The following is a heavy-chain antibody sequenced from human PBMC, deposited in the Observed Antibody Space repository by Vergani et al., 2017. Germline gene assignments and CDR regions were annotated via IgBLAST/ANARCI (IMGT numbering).Heavy chain of an antibody. V-gene: IGHV3-48*02. J-gene: IGHJ4*02. Sequence: EVQLVESGGGLVQPGGSLRLSCAASGFTFSSYSMNWVRQAPGKGLEWVSYISSSSSTIYYADSVKGRFTISRDNAKNSLYLQMNSLRDEDTAVYYWARDRTSSRSWSDYFDYWGQGTLVTVSS. CDR1: GFTFSSYS. CDR2: ISSSSSTI. CDR3: ARDRTSSRSWSDYFDY. D-gene: IGHD6-13*01.